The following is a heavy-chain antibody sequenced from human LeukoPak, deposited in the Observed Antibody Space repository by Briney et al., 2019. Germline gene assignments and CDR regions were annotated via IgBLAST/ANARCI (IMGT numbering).Heavy chain of an antibody. J-gene: IGHJ4*02. V-gene: IGHV4-59*12. Sequence: SETLSLTCTVSGGSISSYYWSWIRQPPGKGLEWIGYIYYSGSTYYNPSLKSRVTISVDRSKNQFSLKLSSVTAADTAVYYCARGGFGSGYYFDYWGQGTLVTVSS. CDR2: IYYSGST. D-gene: IGHD5-12*01. CDR3: ARGGFGSGYYFDY. CDR1: GGSISSYY.